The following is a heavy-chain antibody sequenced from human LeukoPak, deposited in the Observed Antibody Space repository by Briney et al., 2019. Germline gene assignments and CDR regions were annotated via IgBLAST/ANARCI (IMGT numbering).Heavy chain of an antibody. Sequence: SETLSLTCTVSGYSISSGYYWGWIRQPPGKGLEWIGNIYHSGSTYYNPSLKSRLTISVDTSKNQFSLKLSSVTAADTAVYYCASQQQLVLLDWFDPWGQGTLVTVSS. J-gene: IGHJ5*02. CDR2: IYHSGST. CDR3: ASQQQLVLLDWFDP. CDR1: GYSISSGYY. D-gene: IGHD6-13*01. V-gene: IGHV4-38-2*02.